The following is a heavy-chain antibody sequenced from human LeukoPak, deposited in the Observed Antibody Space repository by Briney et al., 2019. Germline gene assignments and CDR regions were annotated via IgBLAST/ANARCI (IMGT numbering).Heavy chain of an antibody. V-gene: IGHV1-8*01. CDR3: ARAGAIHYYHYYGMDV. J-gene: IGHJ6*02. Sequence: ASVKVSCKASGYTFTSYDINWVRQATGQGLEWMGWMNPNSGNTGYAQKFQGRVTMTRNTSISTAYMELSSLRSEDTAVYYCARAGAIHYYHYYGMDVWGQGTTVTVSS. CDR1: GYTFTSYD. D-gene: IGHD4/OR15-4a*01. CDR2: MNPNSGNT.